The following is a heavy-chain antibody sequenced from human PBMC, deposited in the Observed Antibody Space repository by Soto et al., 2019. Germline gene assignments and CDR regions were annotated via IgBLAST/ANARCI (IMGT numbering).Heavy chain of an antibody. Sequence: GGSLRLSCAASGFTVSSNYMSWVRQAPGKGLEWVSVIYSGGSTYYADSVKGRFTISRDNSKNTLYLQMNSLRAEDTAVYYCASRPGYPVVVPGGYYYMDVWGKGTTVTVSS. D-gene: IGHD2-2*01. J-gene: IGHJ6*03. CDR1: GFTVSSNY. V-gene: IGHV3-66*01. CDR2: IYSGGST. CDR3: ASRPGYPVVVPGGYYYMDV.